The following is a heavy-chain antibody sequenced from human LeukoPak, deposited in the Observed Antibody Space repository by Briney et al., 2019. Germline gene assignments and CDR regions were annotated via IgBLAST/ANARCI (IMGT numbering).Heavy chain of an antibody. Sequence: SETLSLTCAVYGGSFSGYYWSWIRQPPGKGLEWIGEINHSGSTNYNPSLKSRVTISVDTSKNQFSLQLNSVTPEDTAVYYCARDLGFYGSPGPLDYWGQGTLVTVSS. D-gene: IGHD2/OR15-2a*01. CDR2: INHSGST. CDR3: ARDLGFYGSPGPLDY. V-gene: IGHV4-34*01. CDR1: GGSFSGYY. J-gene: IGHJ4*02.